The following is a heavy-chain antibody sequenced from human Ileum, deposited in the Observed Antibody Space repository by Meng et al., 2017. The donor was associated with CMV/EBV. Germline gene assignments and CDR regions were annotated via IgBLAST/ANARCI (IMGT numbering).Heavy chain of an antibody. D-gene: IGHD3-16*01. CDR2: ISPTGTDT. V-gene: IGHV3-11*05. CDR1: GFIFSDYY. CDR3: VKGHTMINP. Sequence: QVQLVESGGGLVEPGGSLRLSCAASGFIFSDYYMTWIREAPGKGLEWVSYISPTGTDTNYADSVKGRFTISRDNAKKSLFLQMSSLTAEDTAVYYCVKGHTMINPWGQGTLVTVSS. J-gene: IGHJ5*02.